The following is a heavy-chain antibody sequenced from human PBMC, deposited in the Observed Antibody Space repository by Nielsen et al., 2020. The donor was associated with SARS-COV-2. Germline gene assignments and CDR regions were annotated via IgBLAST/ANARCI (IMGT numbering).Heavy chain of an antibody. CDR2: IFYRGNT. V-gene: IGHV4-61*01. J-gene: IGHJ4*02. CDR3: VRIDMATISVDY. Sequence: SETLSLTCIVSGGSISPGSHYWRWIRQPPGKGLEWLGYIFYRGNTNYKPSLKSRVTISVDTSKNQFSLKVNSVTAADTAVSYCVRIDMATISVDYWGRGTLVTVSS. D-gene: IGHD5-24*01. CDR1: GGSISPGSHY.